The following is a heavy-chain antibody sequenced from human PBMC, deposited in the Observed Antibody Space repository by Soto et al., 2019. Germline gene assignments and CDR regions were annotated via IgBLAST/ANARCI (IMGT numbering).Heavy chain of an antibody. CDR1: GGSFSGYY. CDR2: INHSGST. CDR3: ARGRYSTGIVVVAAWVTGGVYLDY. D-gene: IGHD2-2*01. Sequence: NPSETLSLTCAVYGGSFSGYYWSWIRQPPGKGLEWIGEINHSGSTNYNPSLTRRVTISVDTSKNQFSLKLSSVSAADAAVYYCARGRYSTGIVVVAAWVTGGVYLDYWGQGTLVTVSS. J-gene: IGHJ4*02. V-gene: IGHV4-34*01.